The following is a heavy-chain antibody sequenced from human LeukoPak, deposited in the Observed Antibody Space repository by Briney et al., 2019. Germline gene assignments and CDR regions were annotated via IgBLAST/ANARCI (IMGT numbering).Heavy chain of an antibody. V-gene: IGHV3-7*01. CDR2: IKADGSQK. J-gene: IGHJ3*01. CDR3: ARVGDTDVFDV. Sequence: GGSLRLSCAASGFTFSNSWMSWVRQAPERGLEWVANIKADGSQKDYVDSMKGRFTVSRDNSKNTLSLQMGSLRAEDMAVYHCARVGDTDVFDVWGQGTMVTVSS. D-gene: IGHD3-16*01. CDR1: GFTFSNSW.